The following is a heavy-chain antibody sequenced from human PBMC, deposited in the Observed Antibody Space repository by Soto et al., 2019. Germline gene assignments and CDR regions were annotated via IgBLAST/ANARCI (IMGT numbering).Heavy chain of an antibody. CDR1: GFTFSNYA. Sequence: GGSLRLSXAASGFTFSNYAMNWVRQAPGKGLEWVSAISNSFSDGNTHYADSVKGRFTISRDNDKNTVFLEMNSLRAEDTAVYYCAKVFSPERGNYFDYWGQGTLVTVSS. D-gene: IGHD1-1*01. J-gene: IGHJ4*02. V-gene: IGHV3-23*01. CDR2: ISNSFSDGNT. CDR3: AKVFSPERGNYFDY.